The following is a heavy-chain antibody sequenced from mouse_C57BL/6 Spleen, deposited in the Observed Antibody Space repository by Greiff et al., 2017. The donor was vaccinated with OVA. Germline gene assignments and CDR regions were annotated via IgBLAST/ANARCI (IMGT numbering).Heavy chain of an antibody. CDR1: GYTFTDYE. D-gene: IGHD4-1*01. J-gene: IGHJ4*01. CDR3: TRSLNWDKAMDY. V-gene: IGHV1-15*01. CDR2: IDPETGGT. Sequence: VQLQQSGAELVRPGASVTLSCKASGYTFTDYEMHWVKQTPVHGLEWIGAIDPETGGTAYNQKFKGKAILTADKSSSTAYMELRSLTSEDSAVYYCTRSLNWDKAMDYWGQGTSVTVSS.